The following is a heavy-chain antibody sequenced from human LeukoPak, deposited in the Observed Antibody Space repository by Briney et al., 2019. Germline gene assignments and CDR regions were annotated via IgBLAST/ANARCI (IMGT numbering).Heavy chain of an antibody. CDR2: IWYDGSNK. Sequence: PGGSLRLSCAASGFTFSSYGMHWVRQAPGKGLEWVAVIWYDGSNKYYADSVKGRFTISRDNPKNTLYLQMNSLRAEDTAVYYCAKDLDHYDSSGYYDYWGQGTLVTVSS. D-gene: IGHD3-22*01. J-gene: IGHJ4*02. CDR1: GFTFSSYG. CDR3: AKDLDHYDSSGYYDY. V-gene: IGHV3-33*06.